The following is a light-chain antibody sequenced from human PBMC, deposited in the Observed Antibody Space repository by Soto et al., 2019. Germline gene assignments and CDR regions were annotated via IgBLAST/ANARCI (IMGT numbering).Light chain of an antibody. V-gene: IGKV3-11*01. Sequence: ETVLTQSPATLSLSPRERATLSCRASRSISTNLAWYQQKPGQAPRLLIYDAFNRATGIPARFSGSGSGTDFTLTISSLEPEDFAVYYCQQHNNWPLTFGGGTKVEIK. J-gene: IGKJ4*02. CDR1: RSISTN. CDR3: QQHNNWPLT. CDR2: DAF.